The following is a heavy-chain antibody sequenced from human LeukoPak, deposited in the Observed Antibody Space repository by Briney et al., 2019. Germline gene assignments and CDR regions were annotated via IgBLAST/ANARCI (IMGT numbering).Heavy chain of an antibody. CDR3: TTELQLWLFRNSVGGY. D-gene: IGHD5-18*01. CDR2: ISSSSSYI. V-gene: IGHV3-21*03. Sequence: GGSLRLSCAASGFTFSTYSMNWVRQAPGKGLEWVSSISSSSSYIYYADSVKGRFTISRDNAKNSLYLQMNSLRAEDTAVYYCTTELQLWLFRNSVGGYWGQGTLVTVSS. J-gene: IGHJ4*02. CDR1: GFTFSTYS.